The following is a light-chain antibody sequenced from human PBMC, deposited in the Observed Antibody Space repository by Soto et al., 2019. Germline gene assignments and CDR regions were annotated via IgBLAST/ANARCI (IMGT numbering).Light chain of an antibody. CDR2: TSS. Sequence: DIQMTQSPSSLSASVGDRVTITCRASQGIGNYLAWYQQKPGKVPKLLIYTSSTLQSGVPSRFSGSGSGTEFTLTISSLQPDDFATYYCQHYNSFWTFGQGTKVDIK. J-gene: IGKJ1*01. V-gene: IGKV1-27*01. CDR1: QGIGNY. CDR3: QHYNSFWT.